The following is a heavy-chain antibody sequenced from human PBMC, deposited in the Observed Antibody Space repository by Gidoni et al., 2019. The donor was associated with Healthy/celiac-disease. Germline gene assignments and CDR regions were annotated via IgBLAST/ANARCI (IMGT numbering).Heavy chain of an antibody. J-gene: IGHJ2*01. CDR2: IVVGSGNT. CDR3: AADRRGYSGYDYWYFDL. D-gene: IGHD5-12*01. Sequence: QMQLVQSGPEVKKPGTSVKVSCKASGFTFTSSAVQWVRQARGQRLEWIGWIVVGSGNTNYAQKFQERVTITRDMSTSTAYMELSSLRSEDTAVYYCAADRRGYSGYDYWYFDLWGRGTLVTVSS. V-gene: IGHV1-58*01. CDR1: GFTFTSSA.